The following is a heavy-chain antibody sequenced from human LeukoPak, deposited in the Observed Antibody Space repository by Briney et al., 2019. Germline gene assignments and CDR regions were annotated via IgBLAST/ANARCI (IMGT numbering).Heavy chain of an antibody. CDR2: IRYDGSSK. CDR3: ARTDIVGATDFDY. CDR1: GFTFSSYG. V-gene: IGHV3-30*02. J-gene: IGHJ4*02. D-gene: IGHD1-26*01. Sequence: GGSLRLSCAASGFTFSSYGMHWVRQAPGKGLEWVAFIRYDGSSKYYADSVKGRFTISRDNSKNTLYLQMNSLRAEDTAVYYCARTDIVGATDFDYWGQGTLVTVSS.